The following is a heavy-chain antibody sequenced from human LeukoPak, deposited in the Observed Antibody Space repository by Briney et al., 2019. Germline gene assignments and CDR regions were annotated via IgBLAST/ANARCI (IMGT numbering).Heavy chain of an antibody. V-gene: IGHV3-23*01. J-gene: IGHJ4*02. CDR3: AKSGLSRFDY. CDR2: FSGSGGST. Sequence: GGSLRLSCAASGFTSSSYVMSWVRQSPGKGLEWVSAFSGSGGSTYYADSVKGRFTISRDNSKNTLYLQMNSLRAEDTAVYYCAKSGLSRFDYWGQGTLVTVSS. CDR1: GFTSSSYV. D-gene: IGHD4/OR15-4a*01.